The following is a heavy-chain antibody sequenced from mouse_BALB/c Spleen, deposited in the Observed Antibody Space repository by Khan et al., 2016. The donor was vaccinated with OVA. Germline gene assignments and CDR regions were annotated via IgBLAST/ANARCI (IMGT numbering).Heavy chain of an antibody. CDR2: DRGGGST. J-gene: IGHJ3*01. CDR1: GFSLTTYG. D-gene: IGHD2-14*01. V-gene: IGHV2-2*01. Sequence: LQLKESGPGLVQLSQSLSITRTVSGFSLTTYGIHWNRQSPGKGLEWLGVDRGGGSTDYNVAYISRLSITQDNYKNQVFFNMNSLQADDTAIYYCSRNSFMYDFTYWGQGTLVTVSA. CDR3: SRNSFMYDFTY.